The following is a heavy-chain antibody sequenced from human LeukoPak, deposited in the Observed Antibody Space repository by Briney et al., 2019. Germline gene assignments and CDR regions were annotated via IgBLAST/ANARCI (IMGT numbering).Heavy chain of an antibody. J-gene: IGHJ4*02. CDR2: FDPEDGGT. Sequence: GASVKVSCKVSGYRLNELLMEWVRQVPGKGLECMGRFDPEDGGTVYAQKFQGRVTMTEDTSTDTAHMEMRRLKSEDTAIYYCAARLASVAATLPQFWGQGTLVTVSS. D-gene: IGHD1-26*01. V-gene: IGHV1-24*01. CDR1: GYRLNELL. CDR3: AARLASVAATLPQF.